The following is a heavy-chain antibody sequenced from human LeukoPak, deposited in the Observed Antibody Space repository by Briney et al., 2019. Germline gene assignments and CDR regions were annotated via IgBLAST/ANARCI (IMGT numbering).Heavy chain of an antibody. Sequence: ASVKVSCKASGDTFSSYAISWVRQAPGQGLEWMGGIIPIFGTANYAQKFQGRVTITADESTSTAYMELSSLRSEDTAVYYCARATSSGPPFDYWGQGTLVTVSS. CDR1: GDTFSSYA. CDR2: IIPIFGTA. J-gene: IGHJ4*02. CDR3: ARATSSGPPFDY. D-gene: IGHD6-19*01. V-gene: IGHV1-69*13.